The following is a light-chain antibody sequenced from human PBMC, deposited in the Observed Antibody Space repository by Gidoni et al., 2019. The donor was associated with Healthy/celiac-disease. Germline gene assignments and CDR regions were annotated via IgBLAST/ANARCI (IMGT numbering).Light chain of an antibody. Sequence: DIQMTQFPSTLSASVGDRVTITCRASQSISSWLAWYQQKPGKAPKLLIYDASSLESGVPSRFSGSGSGTEFTLTISSLQPDDFATYYCQQYNSYQWTFGQGTKVEIK. J-gene: IGKJ1*01. V-gene: IGKV1-5*01. CDR2: DAS. CDR3: QQYNSYQWT. CDR1: QSISSW.